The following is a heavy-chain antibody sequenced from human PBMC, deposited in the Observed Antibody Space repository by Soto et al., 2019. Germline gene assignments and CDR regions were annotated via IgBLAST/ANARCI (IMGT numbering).Heavy chain of an antibody. CDR3: VRAITPYFDY. CDR2: IYPGDSDT. J-gene: IGHJ4*02. Sequence: GESLKISCKGSGYSFTSYWIGWVRQMPGKGLEWMGIIYPGDSDTKYSPSFQGQVTISADKSISTAYLHWSSLKASDSAVYYCVRAITPYFDYWGQGTLVTVSS. D-gene: IGHD5-12*01. CDR1: GYSFTSYW. V-gene: IGHV5-51*01.